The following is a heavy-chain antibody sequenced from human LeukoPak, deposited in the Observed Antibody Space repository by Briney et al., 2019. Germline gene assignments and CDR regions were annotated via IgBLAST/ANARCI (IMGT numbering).Heavy chain of an antibody. CDR2: ISGRGGST. V-gene: IGHV3-23*01. Sequence: PGGSLRLSCAASGFTFSSYGMSWVRQAPGKGLEWVSAISGRGGSTYYADSVKGRFTISRDNSKNTLFLQMNSLRAEDTALYYCAKDRWFTSSSSSGLDCWGQGTLVTVSS. D-gene: IGHD6-6*01. CDR1: GFTFSSYG. J-gene: IGHJ4*02. CDR3: AKDRWFTSSSSSGLDC.